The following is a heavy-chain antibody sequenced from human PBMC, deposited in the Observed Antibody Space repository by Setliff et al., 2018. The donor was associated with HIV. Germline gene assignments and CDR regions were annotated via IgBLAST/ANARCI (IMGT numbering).Heavy chain of an antibody. D-gene: IGHD6-19*01. CDR3: ARASGWWQIDY. J-gene: IGHJ4*02. CDR2: ISYRGEN. CDR1: GGSIYSRGFF. V-gene: IGHV4-39*01. Sequence: KTSETLSLTCTVSGGSIYSRGFFWGWVRQPPGKGLEWIGSISYRGENHYNPSFMSRVAISADTSKNQYSLNLRSVTASDTAVYYCARASGWWQIDYWGQGTMVTVSS.